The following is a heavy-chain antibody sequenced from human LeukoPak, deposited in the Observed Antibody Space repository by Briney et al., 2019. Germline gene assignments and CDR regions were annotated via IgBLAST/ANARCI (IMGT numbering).Heavy chain of an antibody. J-gene: IGHJ4*02. CDR3: ARHQGYCSSTSCYIVY. CDR1: GYSFTSYW. V-gene: IGHV5-51*01. D-gene: IGHD2-2*02. CDR2: IYPGDSDT. Sequence: GESLKISCKGSGYSFTSYWIGWVRQMPGEGLEWMGIIYPGDSDTRYSPSFQGQVTISADKSISTAYLQWSSLKASDTAMYYCARHQGYCSSTSCYIVYWGQGTLVTVSS.